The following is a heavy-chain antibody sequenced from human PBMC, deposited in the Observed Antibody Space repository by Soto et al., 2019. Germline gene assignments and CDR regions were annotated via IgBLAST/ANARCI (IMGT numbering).Heavy chain of an antibody. CDR3: ARGGGYCSGGSCYATRAFDI. Sequence: SETLSLTCTVSGGSISSYYWSWIRQPPGKGLEWIGYIYYSGSTNYNPSLKSRVTISVDTSKNQFSLKLSSVTAADTAVYYCARGGGYCSGGSCYATRAFDIWGQGTMVTV. CDR2: IYYSGST. D-gene: IGHD2-15*01. J-gene: IGHJ3*02. V-gene: IGHV4-59*01. CDR1: GGSISSYY.